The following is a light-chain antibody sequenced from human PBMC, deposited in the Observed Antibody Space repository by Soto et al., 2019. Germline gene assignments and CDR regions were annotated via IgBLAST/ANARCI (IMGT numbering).Light chain of an antibody. J-gene: IGKJ5*01. CDR1: QGISSY. Sequence: IQFTQSPSSLSASVGDRVAITCRASQGISSYLAWYQQRPGKAPKLLIYAASTLQSGVPSRFSGSGSGTDFTLTISSLQPEDFATYYCQQLNSYPVTVGQGTRLEI. CDR2: AAS. V-gene: IGKV1-9*01. CDR3: QQLNSYPVT.